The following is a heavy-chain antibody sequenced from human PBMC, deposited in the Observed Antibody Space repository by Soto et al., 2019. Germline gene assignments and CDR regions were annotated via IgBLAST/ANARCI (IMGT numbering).Heavy chain of an antibody. Sequence: PSETLSLTCTVSGGSISGYFWNWIRQTPGKGLEWIGYINSAGNTNYNSSLKSLVTISVDRSKNELSLKLSSVTAADTAIYYCARYAFMVQGILYIYDWGQGIVVTVSS. J-gene: IGHJ4*02. V-gene: IGHV4-59*01. D-gene: IGHD3-10*01. CDR3: ARYAFMVQGILYIYD. CDR2: INSAGNT. CDR1: GGSISGYF.